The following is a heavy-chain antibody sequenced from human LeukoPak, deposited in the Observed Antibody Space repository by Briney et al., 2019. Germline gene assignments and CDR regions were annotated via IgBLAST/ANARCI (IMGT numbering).Heavy chain of an antibody. V-gene: IGHV3-7*03. Sequence: GGSLRLSCAASGFTFSTYWMSWVRQAPGKGLEWVANINQDGSEKYYVDSVKGRFTISRDNAKNSLYLQMNSLRAEDTAVYYCAKVPSGRYCSGGSCYFDYWGQGTLVTVSS. J-gene: IGHJ4*02. CDR1: GFTFSTYW. CDR2: INQDGSEK. D-gene: IGHD2-15*01. CDR3: AKVPSGRYCSGGSCYFDY.